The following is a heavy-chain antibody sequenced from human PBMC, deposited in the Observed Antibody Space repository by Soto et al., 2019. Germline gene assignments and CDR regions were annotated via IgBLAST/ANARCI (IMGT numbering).Heavy chain of an antibody. CDR1: GGSFSGYY. J-gene: IGHJ4*02. D-gene: IGHD2-8*02. V-gene: IGHV4-34*01. CDR3: ARDKITGLFDY. Sequence: SETLSLTCAVYGGSFSGYYWTWIRQPPGTGLEWIGEINHSGSTNYNPSLKSRVTISVDTSKNQFSLKLTSVTAADTAVFYCARDKITGLFDYWGQGTLVTVS. CDR2: INHSGST.